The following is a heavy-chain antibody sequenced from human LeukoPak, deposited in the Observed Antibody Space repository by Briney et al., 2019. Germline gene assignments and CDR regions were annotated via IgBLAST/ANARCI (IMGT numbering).Heavy chain of an antibody. CDR2: INTDNGNA. CDR1: GYTFTGYY. J-gene: IGHJ4*02. V-gene: IGHV1-18*04. Sequence: ASVKVSCKASGYTFTGYYMHWVRQAPGQGLEWMGWINTDNGNADYAQKFQGRVTLTTDTSPRIGYMELRSLRYDDTAVYYCASVNNYYGSGNFYGWGQGTLVTVNS. CDR3: ASVNNYYGSGNFYG. D-gene: IGHD3-10*01.